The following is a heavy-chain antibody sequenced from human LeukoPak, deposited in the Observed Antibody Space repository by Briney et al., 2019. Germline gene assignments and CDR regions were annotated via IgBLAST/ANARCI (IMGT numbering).Heavy chain of an antibody. D-gene: IGHD1-26*01. CDR2: ISGSGGTT. Sequence: PGGSLRLSCAASGFTFSSYEMNWVRQAPGKGLEWVSYISGSGGTTYYADSVKGRFTISRDNAKNSLYLQMNSLRAEDTAVYYCARVKVGATDFDYWGQGTLVTVS. CDR1: GFTFSSYE. J-gene: IGHJ4*02. CDR3: ARVKVGATDFDY. V-gene: IGHV3-48*03.